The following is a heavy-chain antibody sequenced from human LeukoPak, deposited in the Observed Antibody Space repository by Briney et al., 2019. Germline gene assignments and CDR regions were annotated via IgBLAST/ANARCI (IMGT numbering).Heavy chain of an antibody. V-gene: IGHV4-34*01. CDR3: ARAEAVAGDFDY. CDR1: GGSFSGYY. CDR2: INHSGST. D-gene: IGHD6-19*01. Sequence: PSETLSLTCAVYGGSFSGYYWSWIRQPPGKGLEWIGEINHSGSTNYNPSLKSRVTISVDTSKNQFSLKLSSVTAEDTAVYYCARAEAVAGDFDYWGQGTLVTVSS. J-gene: IGHJ4*02.